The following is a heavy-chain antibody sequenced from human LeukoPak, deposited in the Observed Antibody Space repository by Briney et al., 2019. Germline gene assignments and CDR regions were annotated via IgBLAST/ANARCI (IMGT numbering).Heavy chain of an antibody. V-gene: IGHV4-4*07. CDR2: ISNSGSN. J-gene: IGHJ6*03. D-gene: IGHD4/OR15-4a*01. CDR3: ARDQYKYDANYRYYQHMDV. Sequence: SETLSLTCTVSGGSINNYFWSWIRQPAGKGLEWIGRISNSGSNNYNPSLKSRVTMSVDTSKNQVSLKLSAVTAADTAVYYCARDQYKYDANYRYYQHMDVWGKGTTVTVSS. CDR1: GGSINNYF.